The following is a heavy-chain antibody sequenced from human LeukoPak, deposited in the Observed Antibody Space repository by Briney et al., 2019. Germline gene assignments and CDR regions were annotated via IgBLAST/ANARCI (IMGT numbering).Heavy chain of an antibody. CDR1: GGSISSGDYY. V-gene: IGHV4-30-2*01. Sequence: PSETLSLTCTVSGGSISSGDYYWSWIRQPPGKGLEWIGYIYHSGSTYYNPSLKSRVTISVDRSKNQFSLKLSSVTAADTAVYYCARGVVVPAAIDAFDIWGQGTMVTVSS. J-gene: IGHJ3*02. CDR2: IYHSGST. D-gene: IGHD2-2*01. CDR3: ARGVVVPAAIDAFDI.